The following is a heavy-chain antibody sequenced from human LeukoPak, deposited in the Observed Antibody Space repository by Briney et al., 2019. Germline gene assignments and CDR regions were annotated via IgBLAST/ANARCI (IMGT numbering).Heavy chain of an antibody. D-gene: IGHD3-3*01. CDR1: GFTFSTYA. CDR2: IRNDGTNK. V-gene: IGHV3-30*02. Sequence: GGSLRLSCATSGFTFSTYAMHWVRQAPGKGLEWVASIRNDGTNKNHVDSVKGRFTISRDNSKNTPFLQMDSLRPEDTAIYYCAKSWSGYYHYYMDVWGKGTTVTVSS. CDR3: AKSWSGYYHYYMDV. J-gene: IGHJ6*03.